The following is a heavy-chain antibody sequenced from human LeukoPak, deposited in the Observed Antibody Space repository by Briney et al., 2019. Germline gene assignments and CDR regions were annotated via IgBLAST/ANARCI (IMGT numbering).Heavy chain of an antibody. Sequence: GGSLRLSCAASGFTFSSYWMHWVRQAPGKGLVWVSAISGSGGSTYYADSVKGRFTISRDNSKNTLYLQMNSLRAEDTAVYYCAKRGGSGYYMYYFDYWGQGTLVTVSS. D-gene: IGHD3-22*01. CDR3: AKRGGSGYYMYYFDY. J-gene: IGHJ4*02. CDR1: GFTFSSYW. CDR2: ISGSGGST. V-gene: IGHV3-23*01.